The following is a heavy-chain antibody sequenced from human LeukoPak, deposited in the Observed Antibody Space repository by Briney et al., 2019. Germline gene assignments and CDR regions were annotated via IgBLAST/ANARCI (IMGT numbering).Heavy chain of an antibody. D-gene: IGHD3-22*01. J-gene: IGHJ4*02. CDR2: ISVRSNYI. CDR1: GYTFSSFS. V-gene: IGHV3-21*01. Sequence: PGGSLRLLCVASGYTFSSFSINWVRQAPGKGLEWVSSISVRSNYIYYADSVRGRFSISRDDARNSLYLQMDSLRGDDTAVYYCARLRRNSDSSGYYYYYDYWGQGTLVTVSS. CDR3: ARLRRNSDSSGYYYYYDY.